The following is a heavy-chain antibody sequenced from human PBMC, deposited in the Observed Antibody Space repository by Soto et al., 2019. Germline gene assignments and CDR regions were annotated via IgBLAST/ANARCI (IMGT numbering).Heavy chain of an antibody. CDR3: ARRYSGYGDY. J-gene: IGHJ4*02. V-gene: IGHV4-59*08. CDR1: GGSISSYY. D-gene: IGHD5-12*01. Sequence: SETLSLTCTVSGGSISSYYWSWIRQPPGKGLEWIGYIYYSGSTNYNPSLKSRVIISVGTSKNQFSLKLSSVTAADTAVYYCARRYSGYGDYWGQGTLVTVS. CDR2: IYYSGST.